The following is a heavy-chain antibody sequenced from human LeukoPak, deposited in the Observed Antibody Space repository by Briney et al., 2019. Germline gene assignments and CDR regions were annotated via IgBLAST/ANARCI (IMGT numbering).Heavy chain of an antibody. V-gene: IGHV3-23*01. D-gene: IGHD2-2*01. J-gene: IGHJ4*02. CDR2: INGDGGST. Sequence: GGSLRLSCAASGFPCSTYAMSWVRQAPGQGLEWVSSINGDGGSTYYAESVKGRFTVSRDNSKNTLYLQMDSLRAEDTAVYYCAKRPDCSTTNCFRFEYWGQGTLVTVSS. CDR3: AKRPDCSTTNCFRFEY. CDR1: GFPCSTYA.